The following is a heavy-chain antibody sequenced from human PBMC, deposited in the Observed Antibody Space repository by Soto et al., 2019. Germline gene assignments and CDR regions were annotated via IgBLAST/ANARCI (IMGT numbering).Heavy chain of an antibody. Sequence: QTGGSLRLSCAASGFTFSGSAMHWVRQASGKGLEWVGRIRSKPNSYATAYAASVKGRFTISRDDSKNTAYLQMNSLKTEDTAVYYCTRREEYCSSTSCYYYYGMDVWGQGTTVTVSS. CDR1: GFTFSGSA. V-gene: IGHV3-73*01. CDR2: IRSKPNSYAT. D-gene: IGHD2-2*01. J-gene: IGHJ6*02. CDR3: TRREEYCSSTSCYYYYGMDV.